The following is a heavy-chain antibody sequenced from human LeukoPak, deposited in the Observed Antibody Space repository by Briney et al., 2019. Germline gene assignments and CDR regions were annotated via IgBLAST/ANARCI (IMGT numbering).Heavy chain of an antibody. V-gene: IGHV5-51*01. D-gene: IGHD2-21*01. J-gene: IGHJ4*02. CDR1: GYSFTSYW. CDR3: ARHVHCGVDCYPYYFDY. CDR2: IYPGGSDT. Sequence: GESLKISCKGSGYSFTSYWIGWVRQMPGKGLEWMGIIYPGGSDTRYSPSFQGQVTISADKSISTAYLQWSSLKASDTAMYYCARHVHCGVDCYPYYFDYWGQGTLVTVSS.